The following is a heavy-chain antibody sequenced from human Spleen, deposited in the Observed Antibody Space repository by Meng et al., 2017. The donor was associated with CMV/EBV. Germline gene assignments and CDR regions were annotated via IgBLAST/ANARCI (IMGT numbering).Heavy chain of an antibody. CDR2: VFISGST. CDR1: AITSGGYY. CDR3: ARALDTVGVGDSNWFDL. Sequence: AITSGGYYWTWIRQPPGKGLEWLGYVFISGSTKYSPSLKGRVTISLDTSKNQFSLKLRSVTAADTAVYYCARALDTVGVGDSNWFDLWGQGILVTVSS. D-gene: IGHD4-17*01. V-gene: IGHV4-61*08. J-gene: IGHJ5*02.